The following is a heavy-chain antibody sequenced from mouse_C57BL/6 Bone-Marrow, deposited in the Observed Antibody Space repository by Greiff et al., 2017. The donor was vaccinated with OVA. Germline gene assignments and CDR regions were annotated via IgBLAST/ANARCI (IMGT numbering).Heavy chain of an antibody. J-gene: IGHJ2*01. V-gene: IGHV1-69*01. Sequence: VQLQQPGAELVMPGASVKLSCKASGYTFTSYWMHWVKQRPGQGLEWIGEIDPSDSYTNYNQKFKGKSTLTVDKSSSTAYMQLSSLTSEDSAVYYCARVTSAFFDYWDQGTTLTVSS. CDR3: ARVTSAFFDY. D-gene: IGHD1-2*01. CDR2: IDPSDSYT. CDR1: GYTFTSYW.